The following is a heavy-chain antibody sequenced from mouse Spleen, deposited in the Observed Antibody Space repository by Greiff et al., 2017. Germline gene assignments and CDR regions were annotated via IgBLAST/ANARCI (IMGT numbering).Heavy chain of an antibody. CDR2: ISSGSSTI. J-gene: IGHJ2*01. Sequence: EVKLMESGGGLVQPGGSRKLSCAASGFTFSSFGMHWVRQAPEKGLEWVAYISSGSSTIYYADTVKGRFTISRDNPKNTLFLQMTSLRSEDTAMYYCARGGYGPYYFDYWGQGTTLTVSS. D-gene: IGHD2-10*02. CDR3: ARGGYGPYYFDY. V-gene: IGHV5-17*02. CDR1: GFTFSSFG.